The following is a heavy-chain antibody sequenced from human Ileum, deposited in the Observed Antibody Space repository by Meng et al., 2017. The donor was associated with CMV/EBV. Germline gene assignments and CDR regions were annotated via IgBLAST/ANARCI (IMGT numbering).Heavy chain of an antibody. CDR3: ARDFNSLAVTAANWFDP. V-gene: IGHV1-2*02. J-gene: IGHJ5*02. Sequence: VTLWQSGAEVKQPGASVKVSCKTSGDIFTGYDMHWVRQAPGQSPEWMGWINPNSGVTNYPQKFEDRVTMTRDTSFSTAYMELSRLTSDDTAVYYCARDFNSLAVTAANWFDPWGQGTLVTVSS. D-gene: IGHD6-19*01. CDR2: INPNSGVT. CDR1: GDIFTGYD.